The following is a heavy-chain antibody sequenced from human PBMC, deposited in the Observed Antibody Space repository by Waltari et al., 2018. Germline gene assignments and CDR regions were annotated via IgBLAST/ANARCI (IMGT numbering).Heavy chain of an antibody. CDR1: GFTVSSNY. J-gene: IGHJ6*02. CDR2: IYSGGST. CDR3: ARGWNYYYDRPGDYGMDV. V-gene: IGHV3-53*01. Sequence: EVQLVESGGGLIQPGGSLRLSCAASGFTVSSNYMSWVRQAPGKGLEWVSVIYSGGSTYYADSVKGRFTISRDNSKNTLYLQMNSLRAEDTAVYYCARGWNYYYDRPGDYGMDVWGQGTTVTVSS. D-gene: IGHD3-22*01.